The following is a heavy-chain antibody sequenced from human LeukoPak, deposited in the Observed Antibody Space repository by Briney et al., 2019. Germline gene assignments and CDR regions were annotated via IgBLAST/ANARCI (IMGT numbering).Heavy chain of an antibody. CDR1: GFTFSSYA. J-gene: IGHJ6*03. D-gene: IGHD3-10*01. V-gene: IGHV3-23*01. CDR2: LTGSGGNT. Sequence: PGGSLRLSCAASGFTFSSYAMSWVRQAPGKGLEWVSGLTGSGGNTYYADSVKGLFTISSDNSKNTLSLQMNSLSAEDAAVYYCVKFRGIQHYNYHMDVWGKGTTVTVSS. CDR3: VKFRGIQHYNYHMDV.